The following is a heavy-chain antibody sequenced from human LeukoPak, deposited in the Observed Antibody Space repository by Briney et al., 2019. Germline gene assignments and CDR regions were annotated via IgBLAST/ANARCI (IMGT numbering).Heavy chain of an antibody. D-gene: IGHD3-22*01. J-gene: IGHJ4*02. Sequence: GASLRLSCAASGFTFSSYAMSWVRQAPGKGLEWVSAISGSGGSTYYAESVKGRFTIFRDNSKNTLYLQMNSLGAEDTAAYYCAKIVRYYYDSSGYRGYFDYWGQGTLVTVSS. V-gene: IGHV3-23*01. CDR1: GFTFSSYA. CDR2: ISGSGGST. CDR3: AKIVRYYYDSSGYRGYFDY.